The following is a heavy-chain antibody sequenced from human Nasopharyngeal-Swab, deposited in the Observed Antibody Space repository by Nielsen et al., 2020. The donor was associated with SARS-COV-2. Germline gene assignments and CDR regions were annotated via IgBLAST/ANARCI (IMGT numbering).Heavy chain of an antibody. CDR1: GFTFSSYW. V-gene: IGHV3-74*01. Sequence: GGSLRLSCAASGFTFSSYWMHWVRQAPGKGLVWVARIKSDGSSTNYADSVKGRFTISRDNAKNTLYLQMNSLRAEDTAVYYCARAYYFDSWGQGPLVTVSS. CDR2: IKSDGSST. CDR3: ARAYYFDS. J-gene: IGHJ4*02.